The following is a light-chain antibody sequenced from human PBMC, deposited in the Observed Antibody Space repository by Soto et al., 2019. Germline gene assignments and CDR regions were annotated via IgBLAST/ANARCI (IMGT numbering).Light chain of an antibody. CDR2: GAS. CDR3: QQYNNWPPFT. V-gene: IGKV3-15*01. Sequence: EIVMTQSPATLSVSPGERATLSCRASQSVSSNLAWYQQKPGQAPRLLIYGASTRATGIPARFSGSGSVTEFTLTISSLQSEDFAVFYCQQYNNWPPFTCGQGTRLEIK. CDR1: QSVSSN. J-gene: IGKJ5*01.